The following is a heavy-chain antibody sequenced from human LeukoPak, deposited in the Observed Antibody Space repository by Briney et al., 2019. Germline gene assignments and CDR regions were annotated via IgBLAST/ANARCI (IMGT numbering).Heavy chain of an antibody. CDR3: AKEGSIVGATQLQH. Sequence: PGGSLRLSCAASGFTFSSYAMSWVRQAPGTGLEWVSVISGSGGSTYYADSVKGRFTISRDNSKNTLYLQMNSLRADDTAVYYCAKEGSIVGATQLQHWGQGTLVTVSS. CDR2: ISGSGGST. D-gene: IGHD1-26*01. CDR1: GFTFSSYA. V-gene: IGHV3-23*01. J-gene: IGHJ1*01.